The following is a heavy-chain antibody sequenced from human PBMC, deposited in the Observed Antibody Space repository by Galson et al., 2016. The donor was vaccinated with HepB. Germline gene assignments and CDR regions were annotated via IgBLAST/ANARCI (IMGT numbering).Heavy chain of an antibody. CDR3: AREYYGMDV. J-gene: IGHJ6*02. CDR1: GDSVSSDSAA. CDR2: TYYRSKWDN. V-gene: IGHV6-1*01. Sequence: CAIPGDSVSSDSAAWNWIRQSPSRGLEWLGRTYYRSKWDNEYAVSVRSRMTVNPDTSKTQFSLQLNSVTPEDTAVYYCAREYYGMDVWGQGTTVTVSS.